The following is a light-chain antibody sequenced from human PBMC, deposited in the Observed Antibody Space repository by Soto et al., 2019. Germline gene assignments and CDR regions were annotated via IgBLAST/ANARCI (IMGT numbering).Light chain of an antibody. CDR3: RQRYGIPYT. Sequence: DIQMTQSPSSLSASVGDRVTITCRASQSISSYLNWYQVKPGKAPKLLIYVASSLQSGVPSRCSGSGSGRDFTLPIISLLAEDDATYYCRQRYGIPYTFGQGTKVEIK. CDR2: VAS. J-gene: IGKJ2*01. V-gene: IGKV1-39*01. CDR1: QSISSY.